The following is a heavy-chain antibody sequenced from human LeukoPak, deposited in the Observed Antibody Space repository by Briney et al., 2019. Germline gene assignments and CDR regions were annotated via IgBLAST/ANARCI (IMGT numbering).Heavy chain of an antibody. J-gene: IGHJ4*02. CDR3: ARDQGYYDSSGYSFDY. Sequence: ASVRVSCKASGYTFTGYYMHWVRQAPGQGLEWMGRINPNSGGTNYAQKFQGRVTMTRDTSISTAYMELSRLRSDDTAVYYCARDQGYYDSSGYSFDYWGQGTLVTVSS. D-gene: IGHD3-22*01. CDR1: GYTFTGYY. V-gene: IGHV1-2*06. CDR2: INPNSGGT.